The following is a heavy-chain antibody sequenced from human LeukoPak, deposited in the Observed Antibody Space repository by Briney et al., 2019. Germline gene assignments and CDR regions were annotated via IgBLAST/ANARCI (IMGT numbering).Heavy chain of an antibody. Sequence: ASVKVSCKASAYTFTTYGINWVRQAPGQGLEWMGWISVYNGNTNYAENLQDRVTMTTDTSTSTAYMELRSLRSDDTAVYYCARDMGGYYNYYYYGMDVWGQGTTVTVSS. V-gene: IGHV1-18*01. CDR1: AYTFTTYG. CDR3: ARDMGGYYNYYYYGMDV. D-gene: IGHD3-3*01. J-gene: IGHJ6*02. CDR2: ISVYNGNT.